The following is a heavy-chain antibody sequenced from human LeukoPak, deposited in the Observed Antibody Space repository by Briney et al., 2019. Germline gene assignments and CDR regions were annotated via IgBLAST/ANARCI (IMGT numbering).Heavy chain of an antibody. V-gene: IGHV4-59*08. CDR2: IHYSGST. Sequence: SETLSLTCTVSGDSVSGYYWSWIRQPPGEGLEYIGYIHYSGSTNYSPSLQSRVTISVDASKNQFFLTLSFATAADTAVYYCARFSLYNNRIHYLDYWGQGILVPVSS. J-gene: IGHJ4*02. CDR1: GDSVSGYY. D-gene: IGHD2/OR15-2a*01. CDR3: ARFSLYNNRIHYLDY.